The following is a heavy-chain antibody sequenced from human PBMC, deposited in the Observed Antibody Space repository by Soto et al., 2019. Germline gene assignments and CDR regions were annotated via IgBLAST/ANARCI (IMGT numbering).Heavy chain of an antibody. V-gene: IGHV4-4*02. CDR3: ASPLRYDFWSGSGRYYGMDV. J-gene: IGHJ6*02. Sequence: WETLSLTCAVSGGSISSSNWWSWVRQPPGKGLEWIGEIYHSGSTNYNPSLKSRVTISVDKSKNQFSLKLSSVTAADTAVYYCASPLRYDFWSGSGRYYGMDVWGQGTTVTVSS. CDR1: GGSISSSNW. D-gene: IGHD3-3*01. CDR2: IYHSGST.